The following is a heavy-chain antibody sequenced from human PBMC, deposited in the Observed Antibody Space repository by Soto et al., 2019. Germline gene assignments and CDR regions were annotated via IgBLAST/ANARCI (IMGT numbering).Heavy chain of an antibody. CDR3: ARYHHLPSCYRDAFDI. CDR1: GFTFSSYG. J-gene: IGHJ3*02. Sequence: QVQLVESGGGVVQHGRSLRLSCAASGFTFSSYGMHWVRQAPGKGLEWVAVIWYDGSNKYYADSVKGRFTISRDNSKKTQYLQMNSLRAEDTAVYYCARYHHLPSCYRDAFDIWGQGTMVTVSS. CDR2: IWYDGSNK. V-gene: IGHV3-33*01. D-gene: IGHD3-16*02.